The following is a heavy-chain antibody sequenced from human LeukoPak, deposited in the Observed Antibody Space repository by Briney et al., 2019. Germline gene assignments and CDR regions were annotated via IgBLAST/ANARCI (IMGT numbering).Heavy chain of an antibody. CDR3: ARDPFGWGIAVAGTGFDY. J-gene: IGHJ4*02. CDR1: GGSISSSSYY. V-gene: IGHV4-39*07. D-gene: IGHD6-19*01. CDR2: IYYSGST. Sequence: PSETLSLTCTVSGGSISSSSYYWGWIRQPPGKGLEWIGSIYYSGSTYYNPSLKSRVTISVDTSKNQFSLKLSSVTAADTAVYYCARDPFGWGIAVAGTGFDYWGQGTLVTVSS.